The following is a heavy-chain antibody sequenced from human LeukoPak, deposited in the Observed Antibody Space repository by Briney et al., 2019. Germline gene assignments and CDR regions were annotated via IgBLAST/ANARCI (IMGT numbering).Heavy chain of an antibody. CDR1: GYSFTNYC. D-gene: IGHD6-13*01. Sequence: GASLKISCKGSGYSFTNYCIWWVRQMPGKGLEWMGIIYPGDSDTKYSPSFQGQVTISADKSISTSYLQWSSLKASETAMYYGARHPLAAGGTSLDIWGQGTMVTVSS. J-gene: IGHJ3*02. CDR3: ARHPLAAGGTSLDI. CDR2: IYPGDSDT. V-gene: IGHV5-51*01.